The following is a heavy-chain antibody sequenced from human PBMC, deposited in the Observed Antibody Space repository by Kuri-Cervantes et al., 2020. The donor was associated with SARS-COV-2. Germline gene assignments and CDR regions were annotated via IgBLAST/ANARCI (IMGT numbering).Heavy chain of an antibody. CDR3: ARDFPDYSNYPYYYYMDV. V-gene: IGHV3-23*01. D-gene: IGHD4-11*01. CDR2: ISGSGGST. Sequence: GGSLRLSCAASGFTFSSYAMSWVRQAPGKGLEWVSAISGSGGSTYYADSVKGRFTISRDNSKNTLYLQMNSLRAEDTAVYYCARDFPDYSNYPYYYYMDVWGKGTTVTVSS. J-gene: IGHJ6*03. CDR1: GFTFSSYA.